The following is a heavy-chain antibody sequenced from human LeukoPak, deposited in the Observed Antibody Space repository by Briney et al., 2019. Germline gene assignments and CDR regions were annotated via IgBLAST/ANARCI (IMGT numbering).Heavy chain of an antibody. CDR2: ISGSGGIT. Sequence: GGSLRLSCAASGFTFSAYAISWVRQAPGKGLEWVSAISGSGGITYYADSVKGRFTIPRGNSKNTLYLQMNSLRAEDTAVYYCAKHDPRRVVITNWFDPWGQGTLVTVSS. J-gene: IGHJ5*02. D-gene: IGHD3-22*01. V-gene: IGHV3-23*01. CDR3: AKHDPRRVVITNWFDP. CDR1: GFTFSAYA.